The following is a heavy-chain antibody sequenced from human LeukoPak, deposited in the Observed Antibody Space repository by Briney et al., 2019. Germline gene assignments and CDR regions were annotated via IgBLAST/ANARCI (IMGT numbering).Heavy chain of an antibody. J-gene: IGHJ4*02. V-gene: IGHV4-34*01. CDR2: IKECGST. D-gene: IGHD1-26*01. Sequence: PSDTLSHTCATSGGSLTGYYWTWIRQPRGKRLEWIVEIKECGSTNYNPSLKCRVTISLDTYNNQVSLSLTSVTAADAGVYYCARNRQWEFLYGYWGRGTLVNVSS. CDR3: ARNRQWEFLYGY. CDR1: GGSLTGYY.